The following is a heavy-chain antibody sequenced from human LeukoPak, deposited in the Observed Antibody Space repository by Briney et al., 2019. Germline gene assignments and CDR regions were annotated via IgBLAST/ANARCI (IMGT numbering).Heavy chain of an antibody. CDR1: RFPFNSFW. D-gene: IGHD3-10*01. V-gene: IGHV3-74*01. CDR3: ARGGVKPVDH. CDR2: MNEYSTTI. Sequence: GGSLRLSCAASRFPFNSFWMHWVRQAPGEGLVWVSDMNEYSTTIRYADSVKGRFTISRDNAKSILYLQMNNLRAEDTAMYFCARGGVKPVDHWGQGTLVTVSS. J-gene: IGHJ4*02.